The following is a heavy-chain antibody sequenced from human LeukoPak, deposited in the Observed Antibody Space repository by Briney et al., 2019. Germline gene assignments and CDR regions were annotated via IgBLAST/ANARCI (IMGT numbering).Heavy chain of an antibody. CDR1: GFTFSSYA. V-gene: IGHV3-64D*06. D-gene: IGHD3-22*01. CDR2: SSSNWGST. CDR3: VRASIKEYYYDSSGYPDY. J-gene: IGHJ4*02. Sequence: GGSLRLSCSASGFTFSSYAMHWVRQAPGKGLEYVSASSSNWGSTYSADSVKGRFTISRDNSKNTLYLQMSTLRAEDTAVYYFVRASIKEYYYDSSGYPDYWGQGTLVTVSS.